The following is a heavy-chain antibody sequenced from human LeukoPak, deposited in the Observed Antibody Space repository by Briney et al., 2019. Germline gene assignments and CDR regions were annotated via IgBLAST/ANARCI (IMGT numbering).Heavy chain of an antibody. J-gene: IGHJ4*02. D-gene: IGHD6-6*01. CDR3: AREYSSSSERGFDY. Sequence: SETLSLTCTVSGGSISSSSYYWGWIRQPAGKGLEWIGRIYSSGGTNYNPSLKSRVTMSVDTSKNQFSLKLTSVTAADTAVYYCAREYSSSSERGFDYWGQGTLVTVSS. CDR1: GGSISSSSYY. CDR2: IYSSGGT. V-gene: IGHV4-61*02.